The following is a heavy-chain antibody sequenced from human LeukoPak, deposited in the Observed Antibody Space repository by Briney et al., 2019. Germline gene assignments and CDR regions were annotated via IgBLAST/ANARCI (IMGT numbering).Heavy chain of an antibody. CDR1: GFTFSSYS. CDR2: ISSSSSYI. J-gene: IGHJ4*02. Sequence: GGSLRLPCAASGFTFSSYSMNWVRQAPGKGLEWVSSISSSSSYIYYADSVKGRFTISRDNAKNSLYLQMNSLRAEDTAVYYCARRGGTNSRYDILTGYYRYYFDYWGQGTLVTVSS. V-gene: IGHV3-21*01. D-gene: IGHD3-9*01. CDR3: ARRGGTNSRYDILTGYYRYYFDY.